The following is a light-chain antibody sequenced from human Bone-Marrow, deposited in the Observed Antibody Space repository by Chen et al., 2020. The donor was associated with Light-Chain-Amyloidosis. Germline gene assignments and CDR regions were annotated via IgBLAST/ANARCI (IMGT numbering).Light chain of an antibody. Sequence: DIVMTQSPLSLFVTPGEPASISCTSTQSLLHSNGYNYLAWYLQKPGQSPQLLIHLGSNRAPGVPDRFSGRGSGTDFTLRISRVEAEDVGVYYCFQPQETPYTFGQGTKLEI. CDR2: LGS. V-gene: IGKV2-28*01. CDR1: QSLLHSNGYNY. CDR3: FQPQETPYT. J-gene: IGKJ2*01.